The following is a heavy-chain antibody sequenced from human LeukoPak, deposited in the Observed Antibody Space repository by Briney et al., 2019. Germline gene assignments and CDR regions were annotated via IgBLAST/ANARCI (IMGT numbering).Heavy chain of an antibody. CDR3: ARDLWAAGTSFDY. J-gene: IGHJ4*02. V-gene: IGHV3-21*01. CDR2: ISSSSSYI. Sequence: GGSLRLSCAASGFTFSSYSMNWVRQAPGKGLEWVSSISSSSSYIYYADSVKGRFTISRDNAKNSLYLQMNSLRAEDTAVYYRARDLWAAGTSFDYWGQGTLVTVSS. CDR1: GFTFSSYS. D-gene: IGHD6-13*01.